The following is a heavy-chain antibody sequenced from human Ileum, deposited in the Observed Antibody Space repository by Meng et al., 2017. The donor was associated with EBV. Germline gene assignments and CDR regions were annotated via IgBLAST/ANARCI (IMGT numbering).Heavy chain of an antibody. CDR3: ARESGRGYSSDY. CDR1: GGTFRNSA. CDR2: IIPMFGAP. J-gene: IGHJ4*02. Sequence: QVEVEQSGSEVKKPGSSVKVPCKASGGTFRNSAISWVRQAPGQGLEWMGGIIPMFGAPDYAQRFQDRVTITADESTSTVYMELNSLRSEDTAVYYCARESGRGYSSDYWGQGTLVTVSS. D-gene: IGHD5-18*01. V-gene: IGHV1-69*01.